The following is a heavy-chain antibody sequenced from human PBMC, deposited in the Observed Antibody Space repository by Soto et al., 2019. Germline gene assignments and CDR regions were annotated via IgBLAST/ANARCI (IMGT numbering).Heavy chain of an antibody. CDR3: ARDGANVYRGGYYYYMDV. J-gene: IGHJ6*03. Sequence: QVQLVQSGAEVKKPWASVKVSCKASGYTFSSFGINWVRQAPGQGLEWMGWISAYNGNTNYAQKLQGRVTMTTDTSTSTAYMELRSLRSDDTAVYYCARDGANVYRGGYYYYMDVWGKGTTVTVSS. CDR2: ISAYNGNT. D-gene: IGHD1-26*01. CDR1: GYTFSSFG. V-gene: IGHV1-18*01.